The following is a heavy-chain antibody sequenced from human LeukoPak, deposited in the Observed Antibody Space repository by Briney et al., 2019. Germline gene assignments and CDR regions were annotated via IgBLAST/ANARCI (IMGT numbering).Heavy chain of an antibody. V-gene: IGHV3-30*18. CDR2: ISYDGSNK. J-gene: IGHJ4*02. CDR1: GFTLSRYG. D-gene: IGHD3-16*02. CDR3: AKGELYDYVWGSYRPFYT. Sequence: SFAVYSAATGFTLSRYGMYRVGQAPGKGLEWVAVISYDGSNKYYADSVKGRFTISRDNSKNTLYLQMNSLRAEDTAVYYCAKGELYDYVWGSYRPFYTWGQGTLVTVSS.